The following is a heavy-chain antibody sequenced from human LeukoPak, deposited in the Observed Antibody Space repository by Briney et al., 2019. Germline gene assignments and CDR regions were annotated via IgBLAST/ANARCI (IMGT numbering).Heavy chain of an antibody. Sequence: GGSLRLSCAGAEFTFSGYTMNWVRQAPGKGLEWVSYISPDSTEIYYADSVKGRFIISRDNAKNSLYLQMNSLRAEDTAVYYCASGMRVGPNIWGQGTLGTVSS. CDR2: ISPDSTEI. V-gene: IGHV3-21*05. D-gene: IGHD1-26*01. CDR3: ASGMRVGPNI. J-gene: IGHJ4*02. CDR1: EFTFSGYT.